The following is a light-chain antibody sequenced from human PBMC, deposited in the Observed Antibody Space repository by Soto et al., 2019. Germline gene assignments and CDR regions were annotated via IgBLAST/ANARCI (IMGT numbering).Light chain of an antibody. J-gene: IGLJ1*01. Sequence: QSVLTQPASVSGSPGQSITISCTGTNSNVGGYSLVSWYQQHPGEAPKLIIYEDTKRPSGISNRFSASKSGNTASLTISGLQAEDEADYHCCSYAGTSTIYVFGTGTKVTV. CDR2: EDT. CDR3: CSYAGTSTIYV. CDR1: NSNVGGYSL. V-gene: IGLV2-23*01.